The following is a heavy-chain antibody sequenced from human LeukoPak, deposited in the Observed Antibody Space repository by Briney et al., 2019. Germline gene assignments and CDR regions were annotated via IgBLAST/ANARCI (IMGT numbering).Heavy chain of an antibody. J-gene: IGHJ3*02. CDR3: ARDQSRGWSHFTLNAFDI. CDR2: ISSSGSTI. V-gene: IGHV3-48*03. CDR1: GFTFSSYE. D-gene: IGHD6-19*01. Sequence: GGSLRLSCAASGFTFSSYEMNWVRQAPGKGLEWVSYISSSGSTIYYADSVKGRFTISRDNAKNSLYLQMNSLRAEDTAVYYCARDQSRGWSHFTLNAFDIWGQGTMVTVSS.